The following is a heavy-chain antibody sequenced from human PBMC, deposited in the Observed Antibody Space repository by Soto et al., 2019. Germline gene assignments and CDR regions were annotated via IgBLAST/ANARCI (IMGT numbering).Heavy chain of an antibody. CDR2: ISSSSSAI. D-gene: IGHD3-10*01. J-gene: IGHJ4*02. CDR1: GFTFSRYS. CDR3: VRELGYGSGSYCGYLDY. Sequence: EVQLVESGGGLVQRGGSLRLSCAASGFTFSRYSMNWVRQAPGKGLAWVSYISSSSSAIYYADSLKGRCTISRDNAKNSLYLHMNRRRDEDAAVYYCVRELGYGSGSYCGYLDYWGQGILVTFSS. V-gene: IGHV3-48*02.